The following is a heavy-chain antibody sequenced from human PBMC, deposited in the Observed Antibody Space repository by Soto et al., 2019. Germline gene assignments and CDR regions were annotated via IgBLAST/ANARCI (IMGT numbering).Heavy chain of an antibody. Sequence: ASVKVSCKASGYTFTSYGISWVRQAPGQGLEWMGWISAYNGNTNYAQKLQGRVTMTTDTSTSTAYMELRSLRSDDTAVYYCARDTRVAALYYFYYYGMDVWGQGTTVTVSS. D-gene: IGHD6-13*01. CDR1: GYTFTSYG. CDR3: ARDTRVAALYYFYYYGMDV. J-gene: IGHJ6*02. CDR2: ISAYNGNT. V-gene: IGHV1-18*01.